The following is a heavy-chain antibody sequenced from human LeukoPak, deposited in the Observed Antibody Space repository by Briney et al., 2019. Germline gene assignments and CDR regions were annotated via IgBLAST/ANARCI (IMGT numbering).Heavy chain of an antibody. CDR2: TSYDGSNK. V-gene: IGHV3-30-3*01. CDR3: AKITEWLSPYYYGMDV. CDR1: GFTFSSYA. J-gene: IGHJ6*02. Sequence: PGRSLRLSCAASGFTFSSYAMHWVRQAPGKGLERVAVTSYDGSNKYDADSVKGRFTISIDNSKNTLYLQMNSLRAEDTAVYYCAKITEWLSPYYYGMDVWGQGTTVTVSS. D-gene: IGHD3-3*01.